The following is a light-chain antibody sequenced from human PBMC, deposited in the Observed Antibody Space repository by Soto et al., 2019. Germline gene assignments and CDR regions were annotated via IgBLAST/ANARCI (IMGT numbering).Light chain of an antibody. V-gene: IGKV3-11*01. CDR2: DAS. J-gene: IGKJ4*01. CDR1: QSVSSN. Sequence: EIVMTESPATLSVSRWEIATLSCRASQSVSSNLAWYQQKPGQAPRLLIYDASNRATGIPARFSGSGSGTDFTLTISSLEPEDFAVHYCQQRSNWPLTFGGATKVDIK. CDR3: QQRSNWPLT.